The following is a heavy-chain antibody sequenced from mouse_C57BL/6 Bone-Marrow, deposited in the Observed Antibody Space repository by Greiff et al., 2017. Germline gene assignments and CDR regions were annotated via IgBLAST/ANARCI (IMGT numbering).Heavy chain of an antibody. V-gene: IGHV14-4*01. CDR2: IDPENGDT. CDR1: GFNIKDDY. J-gene: IGHJ2*01. Sequence: EVQLQQSGAELVRPGASVKLSCTASGFNIKDDYMHWVKQRPEQGLEWIGWIDPENGDTEYASKFQGKATITADTSSNTAYLQLSSLTSEDTAVYYCTTWYYSSSYKNFDYWGQGTTLTVSS. CDR3: TTWYYSSSYKNFDY. D-gene: IGHD1-1*01.